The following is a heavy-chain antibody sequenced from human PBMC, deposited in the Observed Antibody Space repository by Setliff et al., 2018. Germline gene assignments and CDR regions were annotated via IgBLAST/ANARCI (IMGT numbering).Heavy chain of an antibody. Sequence: ASVKVSCKVSGYSFTGYQIYWMRLAPGQGLEWMGWINPNSGVANYARRFEGRVTMTSDTSISTVYMEVNSLRSDDTAVYFCARDSASCDSTSCYWAVNWFDPWGQGTLVTVSS. CDR3: ARDSASCDSTSCYWAVNWFDP. D-gene: IGHD2-2*01. CDR1: GYSFTGYQ. CDR2: INPNSGVA. V-gene: IGHV1-2*02. J-gene: IGHJ5*02.